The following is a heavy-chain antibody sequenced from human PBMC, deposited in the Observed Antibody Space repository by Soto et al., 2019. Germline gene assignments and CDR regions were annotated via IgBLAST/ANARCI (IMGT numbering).Heavy chain of an antibody. CDR2: IYYSGST. CDR1: DGSVSSGSYY. D-gene: IGHD3-10*01. CDR3: ARVRGVVIWFDP. V-gene: IGHV4-61*01. J-gene: IGHJ5*02. Sequence: SETLSLTCTVSDGSVSSGSYYWSWIRQPPGKGLEWIGYIYYSGSTNYNPSLKSRVTISVDTSKNQFSLKLSSVTAADTAVYYCARVRGVVIWFDPWGQGTLVTVSS.